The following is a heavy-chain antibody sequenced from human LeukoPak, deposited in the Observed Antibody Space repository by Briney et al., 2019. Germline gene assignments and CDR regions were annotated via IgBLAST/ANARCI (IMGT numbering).Heavy chain of an antibody. V-gene: IGHV7-4-1*02. D-gene: IGHD6-6*01. CDR1: GYTFTSYA. CDR2: INTNTGNP. CDR3: AREQRYSSSSNPYYYYYYMDV. J-gene: IGHJ6*03. Sequence: RASVKVSCKASGYTFTSYAMNWVRQAPGQGLEWMGWINTNTGNPTYAQGFTGRFVFSLDTSVSTAYLQISGLKAEDTAVYYCAREQRYSSSSNPYYYYYYMDVWGKGTTVTVSS.